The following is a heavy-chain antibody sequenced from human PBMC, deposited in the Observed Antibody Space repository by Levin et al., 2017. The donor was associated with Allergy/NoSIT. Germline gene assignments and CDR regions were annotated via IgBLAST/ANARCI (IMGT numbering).Heavy chain of an antibody. D-gene: IGHD2-15*01. V-gene: IGHV4-59*01. Sequence: LSLTCTVSGGSISNYYWSWLRQPPGKGLEWIGYIYYSGSTNYNPSLKSRVTISVDTSQNQFSLKLSSVTAADTAVYYCAREGLPGSPYFDYWGQGTLVTVSS. J-gene: IGHJ4*02. CDR3: AREGLPGSPYFDY. CDR2: IYYSGST. CDR1: GGSISNYY.